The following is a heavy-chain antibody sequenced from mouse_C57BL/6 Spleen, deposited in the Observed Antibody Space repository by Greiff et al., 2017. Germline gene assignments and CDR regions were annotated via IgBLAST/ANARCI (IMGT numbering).Heavy chain of an antibody. J-gene: IGHJ3*01. CDR2: INPSRGYT. CDR3: ARSQYSNSRFAY. D-gene: IGHD2-5*01. Sequence: VQLQQSGAELAKPGASVKLSCKASGYTFTSYWMHWVKQRPGQGLEWIGYINPSRGYTKYNQKFKDKATLTANKSSSTAYMQLRSLRYADSEVYCYARSQYSNSRFAYWGQGTLVTVSA. V-gene: IGHV1-7*01. CDR1: GYTFTSYW.